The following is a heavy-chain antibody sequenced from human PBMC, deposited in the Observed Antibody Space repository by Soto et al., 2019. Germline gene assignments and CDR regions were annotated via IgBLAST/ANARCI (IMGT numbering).Heavy chain of an antibody. J-gene: IGHJ3*02. CDR3: ARDQVFLEPDAFDI. Sequence: GGSLRLSCAASGFTFSSYAMSWVRQAPGKGLEWVSSISSSSSYIYYADSVKGRFTISRDNAKNSLYLQMNSLRAEDTAVYYCARDQVFLEPDAFDIWGQGTMVTGSS. D-gene: IGHD3-3*01. CDR1: GFTFSSYA. V-gene: IGHV3-21*01. CDR2: ISSSSSYI.